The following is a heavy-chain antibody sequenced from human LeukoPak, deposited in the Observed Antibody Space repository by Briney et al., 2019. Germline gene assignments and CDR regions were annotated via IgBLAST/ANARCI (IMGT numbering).Heavy chain of an antibody. Sequence: PSETLSLTCTVSGGSITSDYWSWIRQPPGKGLEWIGYISYSGSTSYDPSLKSRVTISGDSSKKQFSLKLSSMTAADTAVYYCARFYYDSRGYWYYFDYWGQGTLVTVSS. CDR2: ISYSGST. CDR1: GGSITSDY. D-gene: IGHD3-22*01. J-gene: IGHJ4*02. CDR3: ARFYYDSRGYWYYFDY. V-gene: IGHV4-59*08.